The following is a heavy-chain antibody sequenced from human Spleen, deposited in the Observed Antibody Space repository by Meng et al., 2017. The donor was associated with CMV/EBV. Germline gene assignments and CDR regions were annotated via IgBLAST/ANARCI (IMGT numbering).Heavy chain of an antibody. D-gene: IGHD3-3*01. V-gene: IGHV3-48*03. Sequence: GESLKISCAASGFTFSSYEMNWVRQAPGKGLEWVSYISSSGSTIYYADSVEGRFTISRDNAKNSLYLQMNSLRAEDTAVYYCARRKASWSGYYSNWFDPWGQGTLVTVSS. J-gene: IGHJ5*02. CDR2: ISSSGSTI. CDR1: GFTFSSYE. CDR3: ARRKASWSGYYSNWFDP.